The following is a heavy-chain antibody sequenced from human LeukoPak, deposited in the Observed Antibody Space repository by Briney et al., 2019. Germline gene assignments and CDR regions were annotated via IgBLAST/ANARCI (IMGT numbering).Heavy chain of an antibody. CDR1: GYTLASHY. V-gene: IGHV1-46*01. CDR2: INPSGGSP. CDR3: ARKYSYNSGGLDH. Sequence: ASVKVSCKASGYTLASHYMHWVRQAPGQGLEWMGVINPSGGSPTYAQKFQGRVNMTRDTSTSTFYMELSSLRSEDTAMYYCARKYSYNSGGLDHWGQGALVTVPS. D-gene: IGHD6-19*01. J-gene: IGHJ4*02.